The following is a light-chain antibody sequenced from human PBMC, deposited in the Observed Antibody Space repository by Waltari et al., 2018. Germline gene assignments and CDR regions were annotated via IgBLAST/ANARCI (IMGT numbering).Light chain of an antibody. Sequence: ETVLTQSPGTMSLSPGERATLSCRASQSVNRRDLAWYQHKPGQAPRLLIYDVSSRATGIPDRFSGSGSGTDFTLTISRLEPEDFAVYYCQQYGSSPRTFGQGTKVEIK. CDR1: QSVNRRD. CDR3: QQYGSSPRT. J-gene: IGKJ1*01. CDR2: DVS. V-gene: IGKV3-20*01.